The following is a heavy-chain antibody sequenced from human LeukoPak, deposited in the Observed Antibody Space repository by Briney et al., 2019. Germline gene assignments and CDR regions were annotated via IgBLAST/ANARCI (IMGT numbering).Heavy chain of an antibody. D-gene: IGHD2-15*01. CDR3: ARSRSGGRGGFDY. CDR1: GFSFVGYW. J-gene: IGHJ4*02. CDR2: IKQDGSEK. V-gene: IGHV3-7*01. Sequence: GSLRLSCAASGFSFVGYWMSWVRQAPGKGLEWVANIKQDGSEKYYLDSVKGRFTISRDNAKNSLYLQMNSLRAEDTAVYYCARSRSGGRGGFDYWGQGTLVTVSS.